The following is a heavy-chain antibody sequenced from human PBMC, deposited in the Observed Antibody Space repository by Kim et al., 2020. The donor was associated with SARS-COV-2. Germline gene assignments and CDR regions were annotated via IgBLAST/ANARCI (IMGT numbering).Heavy chain of an antibody. CDR2: ISGDDSRT. D-gene: IGHD4-4*01. J-gene: IGHJ6*03. Sequence: GGSLRLSCAASGFTFEDYAMHWVRQAPGKGLEWVAVISGDDSRTYYGDSVKGRFTISRDNRNRYLYLQMNSLRTEDTALYFCAKDSTVRRTPESHSYYYFMDVWGKGTTVTVS. CDR3: AKDSTVRRTPESHSYYYFMDV. CDR1: GFTFEDYA. V-gene: IGHV3-43*02.